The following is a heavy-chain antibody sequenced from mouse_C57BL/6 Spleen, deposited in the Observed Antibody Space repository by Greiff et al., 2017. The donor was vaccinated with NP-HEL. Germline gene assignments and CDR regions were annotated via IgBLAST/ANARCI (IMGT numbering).Heavy chain of an antibody. CDR1: GYTFTSYT. D-gene: IGHD2-4*01. Sequence: QVQLQQSGAELARPGASVKLSCTASGYTFTSYTMHWVKQRPGQGLEWIGYINPSSGYTKYNQKFKDKATLTEDKSSSTAYMQLSSLTSEDSAVYYCARHYDDAMDYWGQGTSVTVSS. V-gene: IGHV1-4*01. J-gene: IGHJ4*01. CDR2: INPSSGYT. CDR3: ARHYDDAMDY.